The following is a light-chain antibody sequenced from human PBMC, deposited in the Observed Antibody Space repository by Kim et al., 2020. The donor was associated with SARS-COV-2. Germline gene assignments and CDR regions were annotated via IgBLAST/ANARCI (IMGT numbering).Light chain of an antibody. J-gene: IGKJ2*01. V-gene: IGKV3-20*01. CDR3: QQYGSSPYT. CDR2: AAS. Sequence: LSPGEGATLSCRASQSVSSSFLAWYQQKPGQAPRLLIYAASSRATGIPDRFSGSGSGTDFTLTISRVEPEDFAVYYCQQYGSSPYTFGQGTKLEI. CDR1: QSVSSSF.